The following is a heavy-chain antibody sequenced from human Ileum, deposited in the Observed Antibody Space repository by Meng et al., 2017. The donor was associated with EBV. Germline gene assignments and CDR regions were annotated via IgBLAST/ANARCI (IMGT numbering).Heavy chain of an antibody. D-gene: IGHD3-10*01. CDR2: ICHDESTM. CDR1: GFTFSSYC. J-gene: IGHJ4*02. V-gene: IGHV3-74*01. CDR3: IRDFREADY. Sequence: VQLVEAGGGLVQPGGYLSLSCAASGFTFSSYCMHWVRQAPGKGPVWVSRICHDESTMNYADSVKGRFTISRDNAKNTVYLQMNSLRPEDTAVYYCIRDFREADYWGQGTLVTVSS.